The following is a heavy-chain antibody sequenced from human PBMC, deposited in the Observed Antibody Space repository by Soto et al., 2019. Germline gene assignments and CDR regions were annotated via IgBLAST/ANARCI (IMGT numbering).Heavy chain of an antibody. CDR1: GGSISSGDYY. V-gene: IGHV4-30-4*01. Sequence: QVQLQESGPGLVKPSQTLSLTCTVSGGSISSGDYYWSWIRQPPGKGLEWIGYIYYSGSTYYNPSSRSRFNISVDTSKNQFSLKLSSVSAADTAVYYCARDARYCSGGSCYSPFFDYWGQGTLVTVSS. D-gene: IGHD2-15*01. CDR2: IYYSGST. CDR3: ARDARYCSGGSCYSPFFDY. J-gene: IGHJ4*02.